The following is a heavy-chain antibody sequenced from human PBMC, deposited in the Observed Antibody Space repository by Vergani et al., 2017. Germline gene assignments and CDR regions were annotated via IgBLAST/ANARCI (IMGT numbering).Heavy chain of an antibody. CDR3: ARYGSANLPSFDY. Sequence: QVQLQESGPGVVKPSETLSLTCSVSGGFMPGFHWSWIRQSPGKRLEWIGYIYNTGTLKYNPSLKSRVTISIDTSKNQFSLNLTSVTAADTAVYYCARYGSANLPSFDYWGQGTLVTVSS. J-gene: IGHJ4*02. CDR2: IYNTGTL. CDR1: GGFMPGFH. D-gene: IGHD3-10*01. V-gene: IGHV4-59*01.